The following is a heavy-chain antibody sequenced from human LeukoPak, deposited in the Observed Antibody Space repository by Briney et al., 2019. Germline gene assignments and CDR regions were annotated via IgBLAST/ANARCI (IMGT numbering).Heavy chain of an antibody. CDR3: ARDHLSNGWRLGSYGMDV. V-gene: IGHV5-51*01. Sequence: GESLKISCKGSGYSFTSYWIGWVRQMPGKGLEWMGIIYPGDSDTRYSPSFQGQVTISADKSISTAYLQWSSLRADDTAVYYCARDHLSNGWRLGSYGMDVWGQGTTVTVSS. CDR2: IYPGDSDT. J-gene: IGHJ6*02. D-gene: IGHD6-19*01. CDR1: GYSFTSYW.